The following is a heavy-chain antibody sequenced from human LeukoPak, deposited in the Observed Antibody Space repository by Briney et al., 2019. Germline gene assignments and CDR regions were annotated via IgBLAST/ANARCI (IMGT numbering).Heavy chain of an antibody. CDR3: ARDVRDSSGYYLRAFGY. D-gene: IGHD3-22*01. CDR2: IYYSGNT. J-gene: IGHJ4*02. CDR1: GVSISSSNSY. Sequence: SETLSLTCTVSGVSISSSNSYWGWIRQPPGKGLEWIGSIYYSGNTYYNASLKSQVSISIDTSKNQFSLKLTSVTAADTAVYYCARDVRDSSGYYLRAFGYWGQGTLVTVSS. V-gene: IGHV4-39*07.